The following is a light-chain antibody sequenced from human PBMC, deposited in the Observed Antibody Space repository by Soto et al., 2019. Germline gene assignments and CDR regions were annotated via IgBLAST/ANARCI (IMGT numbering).Light chain of an antibody. J-gene: IGLJ1*01. CDR2: EVI. Sequence: QSALTQPGSVSGSPGQAITVSCSGTSSDIGAHNFVSWYQQHPGKAPKLIIYEVINRPSGVSDRFSGSKSGNTASLTISGLQSEDEADYYCNSYTTSNTFVFGSGTKVIVL. CDR3: NSYTTSNTFV. V-gene: IGLV2-14*03. CDR1: SSDIGAHNF.